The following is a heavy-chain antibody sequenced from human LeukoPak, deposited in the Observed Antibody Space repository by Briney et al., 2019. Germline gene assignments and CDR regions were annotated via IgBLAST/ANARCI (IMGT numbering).Heavy chain of an antibody. J-gene: IGHJ5*02. D-gene: IGHD3-3*01. CDR2: IYYSGST. Sequence: SETLSLTCTVSGGSISSYYWSWIRQPPGKGLEWIGYIYYSGSTNYNPSLKSRVTISVDTSKNQFSLKLSSVTAADTAVYYCARDKSSYYDFWSGYYFDHWGQGTLVTVSS. V-gene: IGHV4-59*01. CDR3: ARDKSSYYDFWSGYYFDH. CDR1: GGSISSYY.